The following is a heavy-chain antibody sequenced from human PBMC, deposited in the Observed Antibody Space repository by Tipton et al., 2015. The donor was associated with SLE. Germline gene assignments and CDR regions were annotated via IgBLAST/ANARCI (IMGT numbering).Heavy chain of an antibody. J-gene: IGHJ3*02. CDR1: GYTFTSYG. Sequence: QSGAEVKKPGASVKVSCKASGYTFTSYGISWGRQAPGQGLEGMGWISAYNGNTNYAQKLQGRVTMTTDTSTSTAYMELRSLRSDDTAVYYCARDRPPWYPGGFDIWGQGTMVTVSS. CDR2: ISAYNGNT. CDR3: ARDRPPWYPGGFDI. D-gene: IGHD2-15*01. V-gene: IGHV1-18*01.